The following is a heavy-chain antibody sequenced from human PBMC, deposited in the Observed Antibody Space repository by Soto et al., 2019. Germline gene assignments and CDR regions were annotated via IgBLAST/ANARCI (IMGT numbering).Heavy chain of an antibody. CDR1: GFTFSSYE. Sequence: PGGSLRLSCAASGFTFSSYEMNWVRQAPGKGLEWVSVISGTADTTYNADPVKGRFTISRDNSKNMVYLQMNSLRAEDTALYYCAKGYCSSTSCSFDYWGQGTLVTVSS. V-gene: IGHV3-23*01. J-gene: IGHJ4*02. CDR3: AKGYCSSTSCSFDY. D-gene: IGHD2-2*01. CDR2: ISGTADTT.